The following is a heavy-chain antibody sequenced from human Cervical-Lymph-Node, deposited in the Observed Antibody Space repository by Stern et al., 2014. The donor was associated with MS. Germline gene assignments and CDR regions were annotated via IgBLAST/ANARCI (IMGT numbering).Heavy chain of an antibody. J-gene: IGHJ4*02. Sequence: EVQLVESGGGLVKPGGSLRLSCAASGFSFNNFTMNWIRQAPGKGLECVSSISSSSGYTYNADSVKGRFTIARDNAKNSLYLQMNSLRAEDTAVYYCARVPDCTSTSCPPIDYWGQGTLVTVSS. V-gene: IGHV3-21*01. CDR1: GFSFNNFT. D-gene: IGHD2-2*01. CDR3: ARVPDCTSTSCPPIDY. CDR2: ISSSSGYT.